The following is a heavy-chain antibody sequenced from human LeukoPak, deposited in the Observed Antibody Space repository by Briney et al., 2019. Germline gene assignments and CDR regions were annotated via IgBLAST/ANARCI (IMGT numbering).Heavy chain of an antibody. CDR3: AREAWDAFDI. CDR2: INGDGSTT. Sequence: GGSLSLSCAASGFTFSTYWMHWVRQAPAQGQVWVSRINGDGSTTDYADSVDGRLTISSDNAENKLYLQMQSLRTDATAVYYFAREAWDAFDIWGQGTMVTVSS. CDR1: GFTFSTYW. V-gene: IGHV3-74*01. J-gene: IGHJ3*02.